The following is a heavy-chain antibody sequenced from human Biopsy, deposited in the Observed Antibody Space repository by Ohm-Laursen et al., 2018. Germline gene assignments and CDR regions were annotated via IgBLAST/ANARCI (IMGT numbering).Heavy chain of an antibody. CDR1: GYTFINYW. V-gene: IGHV5-51*01. CDR2: IYPSDSDS. Sequence: ESLRISCKASGYTFINYWIGWVRQVPGKGLEWMGLIYPSDSDSRYNPSFPGQGTMSADKSINTVFFQWASLQASDTGVYYFARRLWKRLQKHDAFDIWGQGTVVTVSS. CDR3: ARRLWKRLQKHDAFDI. D-gene: IGHD1-1*01. J-gene: IGHJ3*02.